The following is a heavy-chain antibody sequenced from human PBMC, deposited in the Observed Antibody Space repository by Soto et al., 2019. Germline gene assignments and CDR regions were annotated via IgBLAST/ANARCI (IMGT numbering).Heavy chain of an antibody. CDR3: VREGRGSFDF. CDR2: VRGNAYDT. V-gene: IGHV3-23*01. J-gene: IGHJ3*01. CDR1: GFSLSSYA. Sequence: GGSLRLSCAASGFSLSSYAMSWVRLAPGKGLEWVSSVRGNAYDTYYADSVRGRFSISRDYSNDTLYLHLNDVRAEDTAIYYCVREGRGSFDFWGRGTMVTVSS. D-gene: IGHD5-12*01.